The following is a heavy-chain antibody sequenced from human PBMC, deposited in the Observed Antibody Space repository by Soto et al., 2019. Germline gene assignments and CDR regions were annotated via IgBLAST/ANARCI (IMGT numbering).Heavy chain of an antibody. Sequence: GASVKVSCKASGGTFSSYAISWVRQAPGQGLEWMGGIIPIFGTANYAQRFQGRVTITADESTSTAYMELSSLRSEDTAVYYCASGLSYSSGWYALYYGMDVWGQGTTVTVSS. D-gene: IGHD6-19*01. J-gene: IGHJ6*02. CDR2: IIPIFGTA. CDR1: GGTFSSYA. CDR3: ASGLSYSSGWYALYYGMDV. V-gene: IGHV1-69*13.